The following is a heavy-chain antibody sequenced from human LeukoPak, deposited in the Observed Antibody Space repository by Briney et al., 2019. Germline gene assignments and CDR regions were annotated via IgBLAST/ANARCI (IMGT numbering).Heavy chain of an antibody. J-gene: IGHJ4*02. Sequence: GGSLRLSCAASGFTFNSYAMSWVRQAPWERLQWVSGISDSGGNTYYADSVRGRFTISRDNSKNTLYLQMNSLRTEDTAVYYCARHRSSWLIDYWGQGTLVTVSS. D-gene: IGHD6-6*01. CDR1: GFTFNSYA. CDR2: ISDSGGNT. CDR3: ARHRSSWLIDY. V-gene: IGHV3-23*01.